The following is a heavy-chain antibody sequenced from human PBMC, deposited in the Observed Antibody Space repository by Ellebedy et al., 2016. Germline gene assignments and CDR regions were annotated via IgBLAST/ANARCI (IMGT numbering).Heavy chain of an antibody. CDR3: AAFPGYCSSTSCYGMGFDY. V-gene: IGHV1-69*13. Sequence: SVKVSXXASGGTFSSYAISWVRQAPGQGFEWMGGIIPIFGTANYAQKFQGRVTITADESTSTAYMELSSLRSEDTAVYYCAAFPGYCSSTSCYGMGFDYWGQGTLVTVSS. CDR2: IIPIFGTA. J-gene: IGHJ4*02. CDR1: GGTFSSYA. D-gene: IGHD2-2*01.